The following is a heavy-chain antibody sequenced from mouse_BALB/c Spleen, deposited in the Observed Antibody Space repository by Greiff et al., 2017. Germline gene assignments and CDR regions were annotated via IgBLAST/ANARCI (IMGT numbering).Heavy chain of an antibody. CDR1: GFNIKDTY. V-gene: IGHV14-3*02. Sequence: EVKLVESGAELVKPGASVKLSCTASGFNIKDTYMHWVKQRPEQGLEWIGRIDPANGNTKYDPKFQGKATITADTSSNTAYLQLSSLTSEDTAVYYCARFVDAMDYWGQGTSVTVSS. J-gene: IGHJ4*01. CDR3: ARFVDAMDY. CDR2: IDPANGNT.